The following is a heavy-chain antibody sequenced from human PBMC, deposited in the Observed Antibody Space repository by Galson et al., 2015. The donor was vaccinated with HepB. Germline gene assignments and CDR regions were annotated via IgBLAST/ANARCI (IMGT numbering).Heavy chain of an antibody. J-gene: IGHJ3*02. V-gene: IGHV3-7*01. CDR3: AKLDFSDAFDI. CDR2: IKQDGSEK. Sequence: SLRLSCAASGFTFSSYWMSWDRQAPGKGLEWVANIKQDGSEKYYVDPVKGRFTISRDNAKNSLYLQMNSLRAEDKAVYYCAKLDFSDAFDIWGQGTMVTVSS. CDR1: GFTFSSYW. D-gene: IGHD3-3*01.